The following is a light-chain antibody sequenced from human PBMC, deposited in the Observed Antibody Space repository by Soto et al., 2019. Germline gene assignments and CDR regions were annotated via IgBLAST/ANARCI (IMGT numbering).Light chain of an antibody. CDR3: QQYGSSPLT. CDR2: GAS. J-gene: IGKJ4*01. CDR1: QNVRSSH. Sequence: EIVLTQSPGTLSLSPGERATLSCRARQNVRSSHLAWYQQKPGQAPRLLIYGASSRATGIPDRFSGSGSETDFTLTISRLEPEDFAVYYCQQYGSSPLTFGGGTKVEIK. V-gene: IGKV3-20*01.